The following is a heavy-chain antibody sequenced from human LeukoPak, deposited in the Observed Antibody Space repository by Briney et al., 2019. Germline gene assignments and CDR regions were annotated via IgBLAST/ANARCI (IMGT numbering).Heavy chain of an antibody. J-gene: IGHJ4*02. V-gene: IGHV1-2*02. Sequence: GASVKVSCKASGYTFTGYYMHWVRQAPGQGLEWMGWINPNSGGTNYAQKFQGRVTMTRDTSISTAYMELSRLRSDDTAVYYCARENTAMVQYIDYWGQGTLVTVSS. CDR1: GYTFTGYY. CDR3: ARENTAMVQYIDY. D-gene: IGHD5-18*01. CDR2: INPNSGGT.